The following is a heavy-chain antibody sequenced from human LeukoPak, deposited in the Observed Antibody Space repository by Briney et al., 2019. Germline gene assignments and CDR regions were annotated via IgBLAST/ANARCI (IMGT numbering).Heavy chain of an antibody. V-gene: IGHV3-74*01. CDR2: INSDGTNT. CDR1: GFTCTTYW. J-gene: IGHJ3*02. CDR3: ARGGGAHAFDI. D-gene: IGHD3-16*01. Sequence: SGGSLRRSGAGSGFTCTTYWRHWVRQAPGKGLVWVSRINSDGTNTIYTDSGKGRFTTSRDNAKHTLDLQFRSMRAEATAVYYCARGGGAHAFDIWGQGTMVTVSS.